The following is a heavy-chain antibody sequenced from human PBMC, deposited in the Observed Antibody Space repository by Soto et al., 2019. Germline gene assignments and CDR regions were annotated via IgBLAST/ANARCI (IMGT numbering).Heavy chain of an antibody. CDR3: ARDIPEYDTLTGYYLSEAFDI. Sequence: GGCLRLSCPSSACTVSSDPRSWVRQTPGKGLEWVSAISGSGGSTYYADSVKSRFTISRDNAKNSLYMQMNSLRAEDTAVYYCARDIPEYDTLTGYYLSEAFDIWGQGTMVTVSS. CDR2: ISGSGGST. CDR1: ACTVSSDP. V-gene: IGHV3-23*01. J-gene: IGHJ3*02. D-gene: IGHD3-9*01.